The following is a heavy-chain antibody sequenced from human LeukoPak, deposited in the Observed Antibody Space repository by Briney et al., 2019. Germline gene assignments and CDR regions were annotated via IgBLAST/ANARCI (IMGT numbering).Heavy chain of an antibody. V-gene: IGHV1-2*02. CDR1: GYTFTAYH. CDR2: ISPNSGDT. CDR3: VRSGYNWGFDY. J-gene: IGHJ4*02. Sequence: GASVKVSCKASGYTFTAYHMHWVRQAPGQGLEWMGWISPNSGDTGFAQKFQGRVTMTRDTSISTAYLELSRLRSDDTAVYYCVRSGYNWGFDYWGQGTLVTV. D-gene: IGHD1-1*01.